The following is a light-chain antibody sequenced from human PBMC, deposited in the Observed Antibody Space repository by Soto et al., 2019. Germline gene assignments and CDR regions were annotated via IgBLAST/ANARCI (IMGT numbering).Light chain of an antibody. V-gene: IGKV2-28*01. CDR3: MQARQTPRT. J-gene: IGKJ1*01. CDR2: LGS. Sequence: EIVMTQSPLSLTVTPGEPASISCKSSQSLQHNNGNTLLDWYMQKPGQSPQLLIYLGSRRAAGAPDRVSGSGAGTAFTLRISTLEDDDAAIYCCMQARQTPRTFGQGTKLEI. CDR1: QSLQHNNGNTL.